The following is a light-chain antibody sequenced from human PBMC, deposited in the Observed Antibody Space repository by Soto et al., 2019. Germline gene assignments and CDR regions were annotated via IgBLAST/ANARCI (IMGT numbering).Light chain of an antibody. Sequence: EIVMTQSPATLSVSPGERATLSCRASQSVSSNLAWFQQKPGQAPRLLIFGASARATGIPARFSGSGSGAEFTLTISSLQSEDFVVYYCQQYDKWPRTFCQGTKVEIK. CDR2: GAS. J-gene: IGKJ1*01. V-gene: IGKV3-15*01. CDR1: QSVSSN. CDR3: QQYDKWPRT.